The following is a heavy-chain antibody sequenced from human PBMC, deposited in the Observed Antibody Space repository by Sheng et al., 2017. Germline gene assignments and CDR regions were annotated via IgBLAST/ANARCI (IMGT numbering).Heavy chain of an antibody. V-gene: IGHV3-23*01. J-gene: IGHJ4*02. CDR1: GFTFSSYD. Sequence: EVQLLESGGGLVQPGGSLRLSCAASGFTFSSYDISWVRQAPGKGLEWVSAISASGAGTYYASSVRGRFTISRDNSKSTLYLQMSTLRAEDTALYYCARRYCSGSCYHFDSWGQGTLVTVSS. CDR2: ISASGAGT. CDR3: ARRYCSGSCYHFDS. D-gene: IGHD2-15*01.